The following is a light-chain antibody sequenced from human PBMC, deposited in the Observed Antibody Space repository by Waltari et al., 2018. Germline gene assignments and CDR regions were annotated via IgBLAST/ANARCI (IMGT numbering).Light chain of an antibody. V-gene: IGKV3-11*01. Sequence: EIVLTQSPATLSLSPGERATLSCRASQSVSSYLAWYQPKPGQAPRLLIYDAPNRATGIPARFSGSGSGTDFTLTISSLEPEDFAVYYCQQRSNWPLFGGGTKVEIK. J-gene: IGKJ4*01. CDR1: QSVSSY. CDR2: DAP. CDR3: QQRSNWPL.